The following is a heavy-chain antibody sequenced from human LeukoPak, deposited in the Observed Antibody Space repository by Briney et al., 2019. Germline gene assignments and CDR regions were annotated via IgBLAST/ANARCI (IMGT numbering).Heavy chain of an antibody. CDR1: GVTFHNNG. CDR3: ARQVQGFDP. CDR2: IKQDGSEK. J-gene: IGHJ5*02. V-gene: IGHV3-7*01. Sequence: TGGSLRLSCAASGVTFHNNGMSWVRQAPGKGLEWVANIKQDGSEKYYVDSVKSRFTISRDNATNSQFLQMNSLRAEDTAVYYCARQVQGFDPWGQGTLVTVSS.